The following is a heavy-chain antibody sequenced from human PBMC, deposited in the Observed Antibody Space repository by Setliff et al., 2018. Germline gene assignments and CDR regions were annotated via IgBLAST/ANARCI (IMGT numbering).Heavy chain of an antibody. CDR2: IYFSGST. CDR3: AREVAGTYHYFDP. Sequence: PSETLSLTCTVSGASINNHFWSWIRQPPGKGLEWIGYIYFSGSTYYNPSLKSRVTLSLDTSKNQFSLKLNSVTAADTALYFCAREVAGTYHYFDPWGQGTLVTVSS. V-gene: IGHV4-30-4*01. D-gene: IGHD6-19*01. J-gene: IGHJ5*02. CDR1: GASINNHF.